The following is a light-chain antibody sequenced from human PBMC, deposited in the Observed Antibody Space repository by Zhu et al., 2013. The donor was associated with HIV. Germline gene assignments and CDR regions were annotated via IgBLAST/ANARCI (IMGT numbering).Light chain of an antibody. V-gene: IGLV5-45*01. CDR1: SGINVGTYR. Sequence: QPVLTQPASLSASPGASASLTCTLRSGINVGTYRIYWYQQKPGSPPQYLLRYKSDSDKQQGSGVPSRFSGSKDASANAGILLISGLQSEDEADYYCMIWHSSAVVFGGGTKLTVL. CDR3: MIWHSSAVV. CDR2: YKSDSDK. J-gene: IGLJ2*01.